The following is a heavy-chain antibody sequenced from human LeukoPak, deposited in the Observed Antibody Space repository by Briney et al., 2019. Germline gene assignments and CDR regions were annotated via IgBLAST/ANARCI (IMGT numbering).Heavy chain of an antibody. V-gene: IGHV3-23*01. CDR1: GFTFSSYA. CDR3: AKEGGTYRGGDCYPYYNWFDP. D-gene: IGHD2-21*02. CDR2: ISGSGGST. J-gene: IGHJ5*02. Sequence: GGSLRLSCAASGFTFSSYAMSWVRQAPGKGLEWVSAISGSGGSTYCADSVKGRFTISRDNSKNTLYLQMNSLRAEDTAVYYCAKEGGTYRGGDCYPYYNWFDPWGQGTLVTVSS.